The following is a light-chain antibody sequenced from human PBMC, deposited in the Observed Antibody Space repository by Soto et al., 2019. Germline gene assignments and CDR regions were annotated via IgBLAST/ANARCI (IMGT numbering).Light chain of an antibody. CDR2: GAS. CDR3: QQYNNWPPWT. V-gene: IGKV3-15*01. Sequence: EILMTQSPATLSVSPGERATLSCRASQSVSSNLAWYQQKPGQAPRLLIYGASTRATGIPARFSGSGSGTEFPLTISSLQSEDFAVYYCQQYNNWPPWTFGQGTKGEIK. J-gene: IGKJ1*01. CDR1: QSVSSN.